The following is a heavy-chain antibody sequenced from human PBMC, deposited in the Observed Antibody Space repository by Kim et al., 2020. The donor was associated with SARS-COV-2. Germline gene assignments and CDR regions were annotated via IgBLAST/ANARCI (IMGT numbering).Heavy chain of an antibody. J-gene: IGHJ3*02. CDR3: ARGTFIAVAGNDAFDI. CDR1: GYTFTSYG. D-gene: IGHD6-19*01. V-gene: IGHV1-18*01. Sequence: ASVKVSCKASGYTFTSYGISWVRQAPGQGLEWMGWISAYNGNTNYAQKLQGRVTMTTDTSTSTAYMELRSLRSDDTVVYYCARGTFIAVAGNDAFDIWGQGTMVTVSS. CDR2: ISAYNGNT.